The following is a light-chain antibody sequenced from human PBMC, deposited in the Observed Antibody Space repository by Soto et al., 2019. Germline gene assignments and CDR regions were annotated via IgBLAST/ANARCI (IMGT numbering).Light chain of an antibody. CDR2: PNS. J-gene: IGLJ3*02. V-gene: IGLV1-47*01. CDR3: AIWDDSPSGRSWV. CDR1: SSNIGSNN. Sequence: QSVLTQSPSASGTPGQRVSISCSGSSSNIGSNNVYWYQQFPGSAPRFLIYPNSPRPSGVPDRFSASKSGTSASLVISGLRPEDEATYYCAIWDDSPSGRSWVFGGGTKLTVL.